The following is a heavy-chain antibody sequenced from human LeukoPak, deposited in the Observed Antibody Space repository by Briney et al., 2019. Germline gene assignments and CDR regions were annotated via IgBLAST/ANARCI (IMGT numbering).Heavy chain of an antibody. CDR1: GYTITSYY. V-gene: IGHV1-46*03. CDR3: ARAVATPLYFDY. J-gene: IGHJ4*02. D-gene: IGHD5-12*01. Sequence: GASVKVSCKASGYTITSYYMHWVRQAPGQGLEWMGIINPSGGSTSYAQKFQGRVTMTRDTSTSTVYMELSSLRSEDTAVYYCARAVATPLYFDYWGQGTLVTVSS. CDR2: INPSGGST.